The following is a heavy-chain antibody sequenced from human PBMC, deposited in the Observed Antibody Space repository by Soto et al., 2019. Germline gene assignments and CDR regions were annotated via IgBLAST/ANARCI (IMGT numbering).Heavy chain of an antibody. CDR2: IYHSGST. Sequence: PSETLSLTCAVSGGSISSSNLWSCVRQPPGKGLEWIGEIYHSGSTNYNPSLKSRVTISVDKSKNQFSLKLSSVTAPDTAVYYCARHKSGSDWLDPWGQGTLVTVYS. J-gene: IGHJ5*02. CDR1: GGSISSSNL. V-gene: IGHV4-4*02. D-gene: IGHD2-15*01. CDR3: ARHKSGSDWLDP.